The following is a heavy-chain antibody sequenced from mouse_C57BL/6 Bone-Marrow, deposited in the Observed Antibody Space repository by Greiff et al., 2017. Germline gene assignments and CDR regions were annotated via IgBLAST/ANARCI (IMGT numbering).Heavy chain of an antibody. CDR1: GYTFTSYW. J-gene: IGHJ2*01. CDR2: IHPNSGST. V-gene: IGHV1-64*01. Sequence: VQLQQPGAELVKPGASVKLSCKASGYTFTSYWMHWVKQRPGQGLEWIGMIHPNSGSTNYNEKFKSKATLTVDKSSSPAYLQLSSLPSADSAVYYCAKGSSRSWVNYWGQGTTLTVSS. CDR3: AKGSSRSWVNY. D-gene: IGHD1-1*01.